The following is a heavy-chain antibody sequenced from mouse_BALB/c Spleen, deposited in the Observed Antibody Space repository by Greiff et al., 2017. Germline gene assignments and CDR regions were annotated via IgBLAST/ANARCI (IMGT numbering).Heavy chain of an antibody. V-gene: IGHV5-12-2*01. D-gene: IGHD1-1*01. CDR2: ISNGGGST. CDR1: GFTFSSYT. Sequence: EGKLMESGGGLVQPGGSLKLSCAASGFTFSSYTMSWVRQTPEKRLEWVAYISNGGGSTYYPDTVKGRFTISRDNAKNTLYLQMSSLKSEDTAMYYCARHGYGSSWGFAYWGQGTLVTVSA. J-gene: IGHJ3*01. CDR3: ARHGYGSSWGFAY.